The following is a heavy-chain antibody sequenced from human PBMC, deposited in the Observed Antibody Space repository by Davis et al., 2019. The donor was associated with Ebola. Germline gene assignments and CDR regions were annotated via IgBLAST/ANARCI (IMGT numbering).Heavy chain of an antibody. Sequence: GESLKISCAASGFTFSTYSMNWVRQAPGKGLEWVSSISSSGSYIYYADSVKGRFTISRDNAKNSLYLQMNSLRAEDTAVYYCARDLYLGSWNYYGMDVWGQGTTVTVSS. D-gene: IGHD2-2*02. CDR1: GFTFSTYS. V-gene: IGHV3-21*01. J-gene: IGHJ6*02. CDR3: ARDLYLGSWNYYGMDV. CDR2: ISSSGSYI.